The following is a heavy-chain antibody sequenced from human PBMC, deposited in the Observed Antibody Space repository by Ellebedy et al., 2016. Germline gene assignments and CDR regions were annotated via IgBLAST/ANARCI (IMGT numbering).Heavy chain of an antibody. CDR3: GSGSYFSYFDY. D-gene: IGHD1-26*01. Sequence: LSLTXXASGFTFSDYYMSWIRQAPGKGLEWVSYISSSGSTIYYADSVKGRFTISRDNAKNSLYLQMNSLRAEDTAVYYCGSGSYFSYFDYWGQGTLVTVSS. CDR2: ISSSGSTI. CDR1: GFTFSDYY. J-gene: IGHJ4*02. V-gene: IGHV3-11*01.